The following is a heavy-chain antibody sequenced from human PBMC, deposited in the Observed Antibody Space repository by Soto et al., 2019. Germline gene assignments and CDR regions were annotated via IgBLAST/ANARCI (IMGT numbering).Heavy chain of an antibody. CDR2: IYYSGST. CDR3: ARGTVVGATRHWFDP. D-gene: IGHD1-26*01. J-gene: IGHJ5*02. Sequence: SETLSLTCTVSGGSISSYYWSWIRQPPGKGLEWIGYIYYSGSTNYNPSLKSRVTISVDTSKNQFSLKLSSVTAADTAVYYCARGTVVGATRHWFDPWGQGTLVPVSS. CDR1: GGSISSYY. V-gene: IGHV4-59*01.